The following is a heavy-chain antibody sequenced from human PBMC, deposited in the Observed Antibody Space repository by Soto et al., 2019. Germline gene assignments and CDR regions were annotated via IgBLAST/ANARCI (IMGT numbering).Heavy chain of an antibody. D-gene: IGHD3-10*01. CDR1: GFTFSSYG. V-gene: IGHV3-30*18. Sequence: SGGSLRLSCAASGFTFSSYGMHWVRQAPGKGLEWVAVISYDGSNKYYADSVKGRFTISRDNSKNTLYLQMNSLRAEDTAVYYCAKYYYGSGSYSPNYYGMDVWGQGTTVTVSS. CDR2: ISYDGSNK. J-gene: IGHJ6*02. CDR3: AKYYYGSGSYSPNYYGMDV.